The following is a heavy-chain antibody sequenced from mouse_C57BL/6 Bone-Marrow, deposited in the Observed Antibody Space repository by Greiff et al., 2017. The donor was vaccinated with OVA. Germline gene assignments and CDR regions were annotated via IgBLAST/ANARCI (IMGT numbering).Heavy chain of an antibody. CDR3: ARPYWYFDV. CDR1: GYTFTSYW. Sequence: QQPVAELVRPGTSPNSSCKASGYTFTSYWMHWVKQRPGQGLEWIGVIAPSDSYTNYNQKFKGKATLTVDTSSSTAYMQLSSLTSEDSAVYYCARPYWYFDVWGTGTTVTVSS. J-gene: IGHJ1*03. V-gene: IGHV1-59*01. CDR2: IAPSDSYT.